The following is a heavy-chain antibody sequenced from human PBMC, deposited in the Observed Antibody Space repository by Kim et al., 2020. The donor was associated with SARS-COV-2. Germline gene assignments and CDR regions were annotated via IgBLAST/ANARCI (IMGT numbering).Heavy chain of an antibody. CDR1: GGSISSYY. CDR3: ARGGLVVPAAIPRAGEWYYYYGMDV. V-gene: IGHV4-59*13. Sequence: SETLSLTCTVSGGSISSYYWSWIRQPPGKGLEWIGYIYYSGSTNYNPSLKSRVTISVDTSKNQFSLKLSSVTAADTAVYYCARGGLVVPAAIPRAGEWYYYYGMDVWGQGTTVTVSS. D-gene: IGHD2-2*02. CDR2: IYYSGST. J-gene: IGHJ6*02.